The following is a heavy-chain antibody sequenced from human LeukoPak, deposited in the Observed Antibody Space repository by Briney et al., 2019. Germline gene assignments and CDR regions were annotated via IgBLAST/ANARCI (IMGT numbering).Heavy chain of an antibody. CDR1: GGSFSGYY. D-gene: IGHD1-26*01. J-gene: IGHJ6*03. CDR3: ARGGRYHPLSYYYCYYMDV. CDR2: INHSGST. V-gene: IGHV4-34*01. Sequence: SETLSLTCAVYGGSFSGYYWSWIRQPPGKGLEWIGEINHSGSTNYNPSLKGRVTISVDTSKNQFSLKLSSVTAADTAVYYCARGGRYHPLSYYYCYYMDVWGKGTTVTVSS.